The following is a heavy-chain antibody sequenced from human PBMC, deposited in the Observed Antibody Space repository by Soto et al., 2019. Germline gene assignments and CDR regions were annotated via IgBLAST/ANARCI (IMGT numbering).Heavy chain of an antibody. CDR2: ISYDGSNK. Sequence: GGSLRLSCAASGFTFDNYYIHWVRQAPGKGLEWVSVISYDGSNKYYADSVKGRFTISRDNSKNALYLQMNSLRAEDTAVYYCAKDLGYSGYGVFDYWGQGTLVTVSS. CDR1: GFTFDNYY. J-gene: IGHJ4*02. V-gene: IGHV3-30*18. CDR3: AKDLGYSGYGVFDY. D-gene: IGHD5-12*01.